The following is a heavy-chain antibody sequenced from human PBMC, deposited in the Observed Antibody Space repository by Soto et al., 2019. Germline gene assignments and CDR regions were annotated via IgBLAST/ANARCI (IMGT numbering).Heavy chain of an antibody. CDR3: ARGGYGDY. J-gene: IGHJ4*02. Sequence: QIHLVQSGAEVKKPGASVKVSCKGSGYGFTTYGITWVRQAPGQGLEWMAWISAHNGNTNYAQKLQGRVTVTSDTSTSTAYMELRGLRADDTAVYDCARGGYGDYWGQGALVTVSS. D-gene: IGHD1-1*01. CDR1: GYGFTTYG. V-gene: IGHV1-18*01. CDR2: ISAHNGNT.